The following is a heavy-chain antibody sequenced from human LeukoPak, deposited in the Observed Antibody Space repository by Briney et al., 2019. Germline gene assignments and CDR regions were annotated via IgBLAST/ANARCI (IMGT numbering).Heavy chain of an antibody. J-gene: IGHJ3*02. D-gene: IGHD2-2*01. CDR1: GFAFSNYW. V-gene: IGHV3-7*03. CDR3: AKDFSGLIVVVPADDAFDI. CDR2: IKQVGSDK. Sequence: GGSLRLSCAASGFAFSNYWMTWVRQAPGKGLEWVANIKQVGSDKYYVDSVRGRFAISRDNAKSSLFLQMNSLRAEDTAVYYCAKDFSGLIVVVPADDAFDIWGQGTMVTVSS.